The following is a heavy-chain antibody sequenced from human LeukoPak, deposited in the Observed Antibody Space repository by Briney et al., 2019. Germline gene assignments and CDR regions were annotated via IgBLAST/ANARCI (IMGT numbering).Heavy chain of an antibody. Sequence: ASVKVSCKASGYTFSGYYIQWVRQAPGQGLEWMGWINPNIGGANYAQKFQGRVTMTRDTSINTAYMELTRLRFNDTAVYFCARDRAVATIGGVDYWGKGTLVTVSS. CDR3: ARDRAVATIGGVDY. CDR2: INPNIGGA. V-gene: IGHV1-2*02. D-gene: IGHD5-12*01. CDR1: GYTFSGYY. J-gene: IGHJ4*02.